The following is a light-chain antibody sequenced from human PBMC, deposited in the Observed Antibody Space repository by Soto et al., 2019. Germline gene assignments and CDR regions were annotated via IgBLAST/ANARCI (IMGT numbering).Light chain of an antibody. Sequence: EIVLTQSPATLSLSPGERATLSCRASQSVSSYLAWYQQKPGQAPRLLIYDASNRATGIPARFSGSGSGTDVTLTISSLEPEDFAVYYCQQRSNWTFTFGGGTKVEIK. J-gene: IGKJ4*01. CDR1: QSVSSY. CDR2: DAS. V-gene: IGKV3-11*01. CDR3: QQRSNWTFT.